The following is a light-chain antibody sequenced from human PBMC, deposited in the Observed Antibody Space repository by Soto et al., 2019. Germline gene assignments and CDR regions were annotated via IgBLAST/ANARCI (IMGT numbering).Light chain of an antibody. CDR1: QSISSY. J-gene: IGKJ4*01. CDR3: QQSYSILLT. CDR2: AAS. Sequence: DIQGTQSPSSLSASVGDRVTITCRASQSISSYLNWYQQKPGKAPKLLIYAASSLQSGVPSRFSGSGSGTDVTLTISSLQPEDFAIYYCQQSYSILLTFGGGKKGEI. V-gene: IGKV1-39*01.